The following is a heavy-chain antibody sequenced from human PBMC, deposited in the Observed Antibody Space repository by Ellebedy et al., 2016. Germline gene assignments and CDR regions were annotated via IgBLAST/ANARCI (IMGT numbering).Heavy chain of an antibody. Sequence: GESLKISXTVSGYTFTHYWITWVRQMSGKGLEWMGRIDPSDSHTSYSPSFQGHVTISADKSSSTVYLQWSSLKASDTATYYCARRFDDDGSAWDSWGQGTLVSVSS. CDR2: IDPSDSHT. CDR1: GYTFTHYW. CDR3: ARRFDDDGSAWDS. V-gene: IGHV5-10-1*01. J-gene: IGHJ5*02. D-gene: IGHD2-15*01.